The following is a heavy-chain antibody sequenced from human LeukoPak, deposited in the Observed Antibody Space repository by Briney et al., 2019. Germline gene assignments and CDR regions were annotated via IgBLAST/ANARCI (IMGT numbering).Heavy chain of an antibody. CDR2: IWYDGSNK. CDR3: VRDACGDTYGCIYWYLDL. D-gene: IGHD5-18*01. CDR1: GFTFSTYG. Sequence: GGSLRISCAASGFTFSTYGMHWVRQAPGKGLEWVAVIWYDGSNKYYADSVKGRFTISRDNSKNTLYLQLNSLRAEDTTIYYCVRDACGDTYGCIYWYLDLWGRGTLVTVSS. J-gene: IGHJ2*01. V-gene: IGHV3-33*01.